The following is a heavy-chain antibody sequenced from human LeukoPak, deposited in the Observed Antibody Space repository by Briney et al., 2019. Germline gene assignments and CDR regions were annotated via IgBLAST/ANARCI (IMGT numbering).Heavy chain of an antibody. CDR3: ARGHSQYYDILTGFFDY. CDR1: GGSISSYY. Sequence: SETLSLTCTVSGGSISSYYWSWIRQPAGKGLEWIGRIYTSGSSNYNPSLKSRLTMSVDTSKNQFSLKLSSVTAADTAVYYCARGHSQYYDILTGFFDYWGQGTLVTVSS. D-gene: IGHD3-9*01. J-gene: IGHJ4*02. CDR2: IYTSGSS. V-gene: IGHV4-4*07.